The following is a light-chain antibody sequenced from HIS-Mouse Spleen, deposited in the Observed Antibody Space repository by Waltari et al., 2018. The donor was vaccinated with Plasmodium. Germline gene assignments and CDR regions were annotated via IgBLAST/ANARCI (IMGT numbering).Light chain of an antibody. CDR3: YSTDSSGNHRV. Sequence: SYALTQPPSVSVSPGQTARITCSGDALPKKYAYWYQQKSGQAPVLVIYEDSKRPSGIPERFSGSNSGTMATLTISGAQVEDEADYYCYSTDSSGNHRVFGGGTKLTVL. J-gene: IGLJ3*02. CDR2: EDS. CDR1: ALPKKY. V-gene: IGLV3-10*01.